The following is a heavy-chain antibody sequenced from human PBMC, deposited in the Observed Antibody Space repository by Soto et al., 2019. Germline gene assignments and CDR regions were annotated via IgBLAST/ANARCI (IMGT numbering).Heavy chain of an antibody. V-gene: IGHV2-5*01. CDR3: AHRHDLGGFDI. CDR1: GFSLNTRAVG. D-gene: IGHD2-15*01. J-gene: IGHJ3*02. Sequence: QITLKESGPTLVKPTQTLTLTCTFSGFSLNTRAVGVGWIRRAPGKALEWLALINWNDDERYSPSLKARLTITKDTSKNHVVLTMTNIGPVDTATYYCAHRHDLGGFDIWGQGTAVTVSS. CDR2: INWNDDE.